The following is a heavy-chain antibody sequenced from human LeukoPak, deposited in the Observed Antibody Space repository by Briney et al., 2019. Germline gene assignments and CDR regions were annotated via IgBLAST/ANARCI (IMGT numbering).Heavy chain of an antibody. Sequence: PGGSLRLSCAASGFTFSSYAMSWVRRAPGKGLEWVSAISGSGGSTYYADSVKGRFTISRDNSKNTLYLQMNSLRAEDTAVYYCAKDLDSSGWFLIFDYWGQGTLVTVSS. D-gene: IGHD6-19*01. V-gene: IGHV3-23*01. CDR3: AKDLDSSGWFLIFDY. CDR1: GFTFSSYA. J-gene: IGHJ4*02. CDR2: ISGSGGST.